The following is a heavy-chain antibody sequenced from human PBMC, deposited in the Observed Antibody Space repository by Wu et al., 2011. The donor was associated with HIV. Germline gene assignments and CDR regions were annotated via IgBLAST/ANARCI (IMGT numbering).Heavy chain of an antibody. D-gene: IGHD3-22*01. J-gene: IGHJ4*02. V-gene: IGHV1-46*01. CDR2: INPSAGST. CDR3: ARNSDSGFDW. CDR1: GYTFTTKY. Sequence: QVQLVQSGAEVKKPGASVKVSCKASGYTFTTKYIHWVRQAPGQGLEWVGFINPSAGSTSYARKFQGAVTMTRDTSTSTVYMELSSLRSEDTAVYYCARNSDSGFDWWGQGTLVTVSS.